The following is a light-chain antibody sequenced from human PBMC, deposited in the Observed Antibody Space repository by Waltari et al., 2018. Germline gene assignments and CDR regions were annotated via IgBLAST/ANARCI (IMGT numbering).Light chain of an antibody. Sequence: EIVLTQSPGTLSLSPGERATLSCRASQSVTRTLAWYQQKPGPAPRLLIYGASNRATGIPYRFSGSGSGTDFSLTISRLEPEDFAVYYCQHYLRLPATFGQGTKVEIK. CDR1: QSVTRT. CDR3: QHYLRLPAT. CDR2: GAS. V-gene: IGKV3-20*01. J-gene: IGKJ1*01.